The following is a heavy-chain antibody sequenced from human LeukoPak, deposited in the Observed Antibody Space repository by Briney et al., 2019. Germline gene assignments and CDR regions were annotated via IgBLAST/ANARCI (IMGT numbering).Heavy chain of an antibody. D-gene: IGHD2-8*01. CDR2: FHIGGAT. V-gene: IGHV4-59*11. CDR3: AGMLVTNDFYGFDRLDP. CDR1: GGSISSHY. J-gene: IGHJ5*02. Sequence: SETLSLTCAVSGGSISSHYWSWIRQPPGQGLEWIGYFHIGGATDYNPSLKSRVTMSVDTSRNHFSLKLSSVTAADTAVYYCAGMLVTNDFYGFDRLDPWVLGPLVTISS.